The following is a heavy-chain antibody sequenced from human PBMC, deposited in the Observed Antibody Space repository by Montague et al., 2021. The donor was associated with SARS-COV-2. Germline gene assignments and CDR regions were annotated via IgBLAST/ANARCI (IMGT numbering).Heavy chain of an antibody. CDR3: ARILVAAAGSPFDP. CDR1: EFSLSTSGMC. D-gene: IGHD6-13*01. J-gene: IGHJ5*02. V-gene: IGHV2-70*11. Sequence: PALVKPTQTLTLTCTFSEFSLSTSGMCVSWIRQPPGKALEWLARIDWDDDKYYSTSLKTRLTISKDTSKNQVVLTMTNMDPVDTATYYYARILVAAAGSPFDPWGQGTLVTVSS. CDR2: IDWDDDK.